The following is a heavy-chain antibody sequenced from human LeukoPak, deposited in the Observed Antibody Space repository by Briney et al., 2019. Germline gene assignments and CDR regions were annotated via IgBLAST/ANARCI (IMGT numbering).Heavy chain of an antibody. D-gene: IGHD3-16*01. Sequence: SETLSLTCTVSGGSISSYYWSWIRQPPGKGLEWIGYIYYSGSTNYSPSLKSRVTISVDTSKNQFSLKLSSVTAADTAVYYCARLSLGGRGSSVYWGQGTLVTVSS. CDR2: IYYSGST. CDR1: GGSISSYY. V-gene: IGHV4-59*01. J-gene: IGHJ4*02. CDR3: ARLSLGGRGSSVY.